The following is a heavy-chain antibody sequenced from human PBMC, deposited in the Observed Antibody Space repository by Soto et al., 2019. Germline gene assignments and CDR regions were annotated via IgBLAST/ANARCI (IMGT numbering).Heavy chain of an antibody. D-gene: IGHD3-10*01. V-gene: IGHV3-23*01. CDR1: GFTFSSYA. Sequence: EVPLLESGGGLVQPGGSLRLSCAASGFTFSSYAMSWVRQAPGKGLAWVSAISGSGGSTYYADSVKGRFTISRDNSKNTLYLQMNSLRAEDTAVYYCVLWPPYYFDYWGQGTLVTVSS. CDR3: VLWPPYYFDY. CDR2: ISGSGGST. J-gene: IGHJ4*02.